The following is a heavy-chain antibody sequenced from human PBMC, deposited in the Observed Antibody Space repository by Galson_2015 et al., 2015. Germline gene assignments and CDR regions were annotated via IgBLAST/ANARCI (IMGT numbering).Heavy chain of an antibody. D-gene: IGHD2-2*01. Sequence: SLRLSCAASGFTFSSYGMHWVRQAPGKGLEWVAVIWYDGSNKYYADSVKGRFTISRDNSKNTLYLQMNSLRDEDTAVYYCARDQVVPTASYFDYWGQGTLVTVSS. CDR1: GFTFSSYG. CDR3: ARDQVVPTASYFDY. J-gene: IGHJ4*02. V-gene: IGHV3-33*01. CDR2: IWYDGSNK.